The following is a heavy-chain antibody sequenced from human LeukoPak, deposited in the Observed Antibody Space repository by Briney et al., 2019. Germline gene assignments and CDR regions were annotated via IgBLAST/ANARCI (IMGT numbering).Heavy chain of an antibody. V-gene: IGHV3-21*01. J-gene: IGHJ4*02. CDR3: AREGDDSYGYLLSTYYFDY. CDR2: IISISSYI. D-gene: IGHD5-18*01. CDR1: GFTFSSYT. Sequence: PGGSVRLSCAASGFTFSSYTMNWVRQAPGKGLEWVSSIISISSYIYYADSVKGRFTISRDNAKNSLYLQMNSLRAEETAVYYCAREGDDSYGYLLSTYYFDYWGQGTLVTVSS.